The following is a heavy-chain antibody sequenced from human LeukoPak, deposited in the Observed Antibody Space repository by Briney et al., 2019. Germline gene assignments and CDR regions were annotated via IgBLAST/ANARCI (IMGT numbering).Heavy chain of an antibody. CDR2: IYYSGST. V-gene: IGHV4-59*08. D-gene: IGHD3-10*01. CDR3: ARLGGWVKYYGSVTDY. J-gene: IGHJ4*02. CDR1: GGPISSYY. Sequence: SETLSLTCTVSGGPISSYYWSWIRQPPGKGLEWIGYIYYSGSTYYNPSLKSRVTISVDTSKNQFSLKLSSVTAADTAVYYCARLGGWVKYYGSVTDYWGQGTLVTVSS.